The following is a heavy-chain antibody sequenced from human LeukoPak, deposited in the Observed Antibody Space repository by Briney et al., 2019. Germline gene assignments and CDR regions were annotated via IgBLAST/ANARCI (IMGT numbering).Heavy chain of an antibody. D-gene: IGHD2-15*01. J-gene: IGHJ6*03. CDR2: IRFDGSNK. Sequence: GGSLRLSCAASGFTFSSYGMHWVRQAPGKGLEWVAFIRFDGSNKYYADSVKGRFTISRDNSKNTLYLQMDSLRPEDTAAHYFAKDHRVCSGCSCYFSYYYYMDVWGKGTTVTVSS. CDR1: GFTFSSYG. CDR3: AKDHRVCSGCSCYFSYYYYMDV. V-gene: IGHV3-30*02.